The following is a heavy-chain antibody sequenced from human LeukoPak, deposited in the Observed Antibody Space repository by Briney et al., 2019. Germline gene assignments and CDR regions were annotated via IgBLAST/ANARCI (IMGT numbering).Heavy chain of an antibody. J-gene: IGHJ6*02. Sequence: GACLRLSCAASAFSLSNAWMSSVRQAPGKGLEWVGRIKSKNDGRTTDYAAPVKGRFTISRDDSKNTLYLQMNSLKTEDTAVYYCTTDRWQQLDNYYYYGMDVWGQGTTVTVSS. CDR1: AFSLSNAW. CDR2: IKSKNDGRTT. D-gene: IGHD6-13*01. CDR3: TTDRWQQLDNYYYYGMDV. V-gene: IGHV3-15*01.